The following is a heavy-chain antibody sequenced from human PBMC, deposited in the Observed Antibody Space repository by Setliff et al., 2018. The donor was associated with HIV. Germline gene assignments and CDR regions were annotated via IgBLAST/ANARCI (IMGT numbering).Heavy chain of an antibody. CDR3: ASSPGTVFGVVILNPRFDS. Sequence: PGGSLRLSCAASKFTFSTYSVNWVRQAPGKGLEWVSSISPRTTYIYYADSVKGRFTISRDGAKNSLYLQMNSLRAEDTAVYYCASSPGTVFGVVILNPRFDSWGQGTLVTVSS. CDR1: KFTFSTYS. V-gene: IGHV3-21*01. D-gene: IGHD3-3*01. J-gene: IGHJ4*02. CDR2: ISPRTTYI.